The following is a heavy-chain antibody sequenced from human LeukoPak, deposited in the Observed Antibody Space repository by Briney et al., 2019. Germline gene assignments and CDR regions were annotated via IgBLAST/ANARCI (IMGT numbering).Heavy chain of an antibody. CDR2: ISYDGSNK. J-gene: IGHJ6*02. Sequence: PGRSLRLSCAASGFTFSSYAMHWVRPAPGKGLEWVAVISYDGSNKYYADSVKGRFTISRDNSKNTLYLQMNSLRAEDTAVYYCARDDQLGMGYYYYYGMDVWGQGTTVTVSS. V-gene: IGHV3-30-3*01. CDR1: GFTFSSYA. CDR3: ARDDQLGMGYYYYYGMDV. D-gene: IGHD7-27*01.